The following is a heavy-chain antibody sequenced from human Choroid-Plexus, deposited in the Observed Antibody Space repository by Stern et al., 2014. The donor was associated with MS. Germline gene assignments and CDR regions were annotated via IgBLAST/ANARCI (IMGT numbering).Heavy chain of an antibody. Sequence: VHLLESGGGVVQPGRPLRLSCVASGFTFGSCAMHWVRQAPGKGLEWGAGVSYDGSNKYYADSVKGRFTISRDNSQNTLYMQMSSLRPEDTAVYYCAKDRQYLTYFFDHWGQGSLVTVSS. CDR1: GFTFGSCA. J-gene: IGHJ5*02. CDR2: VSYDGSNK. V-gene: IGHV3-30*18. CDR3: AKDRQYLTYFFDH. D-gene: IGHD2/OR15-2a*01.